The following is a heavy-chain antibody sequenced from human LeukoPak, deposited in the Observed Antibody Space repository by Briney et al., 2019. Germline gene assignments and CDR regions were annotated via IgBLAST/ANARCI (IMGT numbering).Heavy chain of an antibody. V-gene: IGHV1-69*04. CDR3: ALSPVVKDGYYGMDV. D-gene: IGHD4-23*01. CDR1: GGTLSSYA. CDR2: IIPIFGIA. J-gene: IGHJ6*02. Sequence: ASVKVSCKASGGTLSSYAISWVRQAPGQGLEWMGRIIPIFGIANYAQKFQGRVTITADKSTGTAYMKLSSLRSEDTAVYYCALSPVVKDGYYGMDVWGQGTTVTVSS.